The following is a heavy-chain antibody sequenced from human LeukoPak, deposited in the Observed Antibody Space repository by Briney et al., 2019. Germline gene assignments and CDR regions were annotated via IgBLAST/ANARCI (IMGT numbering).Heavy chain of an antibody. J-gene: IGHJ6*02. V-gene: IGHV3-43*02. CDR1: GFTFYDYA. D-gene: IGHD3-22*01. Sequence: GGSLRLSCAASGFTFYDYAMHWVRQAPGKGLEWVSLISGDGGSTYYADSVKGRFTISRDNSKNSLYLQMNSLRTEDTALYYCAKDIEGYYGLWYYYGMDVWGQGTTVTVSS. CDR3: AKDIEGYYGLWYYYGMDV. CDR2: ISGDGGST.